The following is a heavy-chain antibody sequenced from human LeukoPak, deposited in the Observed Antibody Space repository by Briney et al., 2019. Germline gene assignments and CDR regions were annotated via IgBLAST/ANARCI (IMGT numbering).Heavy chain of an antibody. D-gene: IGHD1-26*01. V-gene: IGHV3-23*01. CDR1: GFTFSSYA. J-gene: IGHJ4*02. CDR3: AKSRGESRGASNY. Sequence: TGGSLRLSCAASGFTFSSYAMNWVRQAPGKGLEWVSFISGSGDTTYYADSVKGRFTIPRDSSKNTLYLQMNSLRAEDTAVYYCAKSRGESRGASNYWGQGTLVTVSS. CDR2: ISGSGDTT.